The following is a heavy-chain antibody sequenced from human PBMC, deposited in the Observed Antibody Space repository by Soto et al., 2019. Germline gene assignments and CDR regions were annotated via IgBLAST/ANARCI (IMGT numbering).Heavy chain of an antibody. CDR2: INPNSGGT. Sequence: ASVKVSFKASGYTFTGYYMHWVRQAPGQGLEWMGWINPNSGGTNYAQKFQGWVTMTRDTSISTAYMELSRLRSDDTAVYYCARGGSWYSYYYYMDVWGKGTTVTVSS. CDR3: ARGGSWYSYYYYMDV. J-gene: IGHJ6*03. CDR1: GYTFTGYY. V-gene: IGHV1-2*04. D-gene: IGHD6-13*01.